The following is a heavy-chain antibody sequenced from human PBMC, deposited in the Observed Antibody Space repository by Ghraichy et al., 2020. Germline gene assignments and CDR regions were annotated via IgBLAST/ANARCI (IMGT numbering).Heavy chain of an antibody. J-gene: IGHJ6*02. Sequence: GESLNISCAGSGFTFSHYAMSWVRQAPGKGLEWVSTISGSAGSTYYADSVKGRFIISRENSKNTLYLQASTLTAEDTAVYFCAKADYGDPWGLDVWGQGTAVTVSS. V-gene: IGHV3-23*01. D-gene: IGHD4-17*01. CDR1: GFTFSHYA. CDR2: ISGSAGST. CDR3: AKADYGDPWGLDV.